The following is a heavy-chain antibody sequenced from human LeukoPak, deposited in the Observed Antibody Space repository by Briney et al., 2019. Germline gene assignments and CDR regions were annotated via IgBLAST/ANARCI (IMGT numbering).Heavy chain of an antibody. CDR3: ARHQWHYYYYMGV. J-gene: IGHJ6*03. CDR2: IYYSGDT. D-gene: IGHD6-19*01. V-gene: IGHV4-39*01. CDR1: GGSISSSSYY. Sequence: PSETLSLTCTVSGGSISSSSYYWGWIRQPPGKGLEWIGIIYYSGDTYYNPSLKSRRVTISVDTSKNQFSLRLGSVTAADTAVYYCARHQWHYYYYMGVWGKGSTVTVSS.